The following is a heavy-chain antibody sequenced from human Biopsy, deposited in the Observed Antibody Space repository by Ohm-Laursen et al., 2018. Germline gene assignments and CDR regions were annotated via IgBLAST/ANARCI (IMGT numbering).Heavy chain of an antibody. J-gene: IGHJ6*02. CDR3: TGDVKRYCSGSSCYTGYFGMDV. Sequence: SDTLSLTCSVSGGSVSDSFHFWSWIRQPPGKGLEWIGNVYYSGTTNYNPSLKSRVTVSIDTSKNQFSLKLTSVTAADTAVYFCTGDVKRYCSGSSCYTGYFGMDVWGQGTTVTVSS. CDR1: GGSVSDSFHF. D-gene: IGHD2-2*01. CDR2: VYYSGTT. V-gene: IGHV4-61*01.